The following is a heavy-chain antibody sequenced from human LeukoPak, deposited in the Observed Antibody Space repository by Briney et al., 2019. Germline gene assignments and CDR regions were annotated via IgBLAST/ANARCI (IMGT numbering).Heavy chain of an antibody. CDR2: IKQDGSET. CDR1: GFTFSSYW. D-gene: IGHD6-19*01. J-gene: IGHJ4*02. V-gene: IGHV3-7*01. CDR3: ARQRGSGCLDY. Sequence: PGGSLRLSCAASGFTFSSYWMSWVRQAPGKGLEWVANIKQDGSETYYMDSVKGRFTISRDNAKNSLSLQMNSLRAEDTAVYYCARQRGSGCLDYWGQGTLVTVSS.